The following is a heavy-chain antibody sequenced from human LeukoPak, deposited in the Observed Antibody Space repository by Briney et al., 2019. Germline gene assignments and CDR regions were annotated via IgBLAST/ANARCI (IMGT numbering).Heavy chain of an antibody. J-gene: IGHJ4*02. Sequence: QPGGSLRLSCAASGFTFSSYAMSWVRQAPGKGLEWVSTITGSGSSTYYADSVKGRFTISRDNSKNTLYLQMNSLRAEDTAVYYCAKPLSATYFSFDYWGQGTLVTVSS. CDR2: ITGSGSST. CDR1: GFTFSSYA. D-gene: IGHD1-26*01. CDR3: AKPLSATYFSFDY. V-gene: IGHV3-23*01.